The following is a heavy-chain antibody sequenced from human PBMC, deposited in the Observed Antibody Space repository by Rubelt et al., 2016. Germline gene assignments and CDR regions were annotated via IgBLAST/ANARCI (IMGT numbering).Heavy chain of an antibody. V-gene: IGHV4-59*01. CDR2: IYYSGCT. Sequence: QVQLQESGPGLVKPSETLSLTCTVSGGSISNYYWNWIQQSPGKGLEWLGYIYYSGCTYYNPPPKSRGTISVDTSKNQVSLKWNSVTAAETAVYYGARDRGEGRDRPVEYWGQGTLVTVSS. J-gene: IGHJ4*02. CDR1: GGSISNYY. CDR3: ARDRGEGRDRPVEY. D-gene: IGHD3-22*01.